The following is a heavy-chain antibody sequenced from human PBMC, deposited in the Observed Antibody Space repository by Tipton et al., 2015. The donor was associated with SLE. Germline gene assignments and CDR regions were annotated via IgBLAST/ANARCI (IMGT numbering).Heavy chain of an antibody. D-gene: IGHD6-19*01. CDR3: ARGLGAYSSGWRYYYYYMDV. CDR2: VYYSGST. Sequence: TLSLTCTVSGGSISNYYWSWIRQPPGKGLEWIGYVYYSGSTNYSPSLKSRVTMSVDTSKNQFSLRLSSVTAADTAVYYCARGLGAYSSGWRYYYYYMDVWGKGTTVTVSS. CDR1: GGSISNYY. J-gene: IGHJ6*03. V-gene: IGHV4-59*12.